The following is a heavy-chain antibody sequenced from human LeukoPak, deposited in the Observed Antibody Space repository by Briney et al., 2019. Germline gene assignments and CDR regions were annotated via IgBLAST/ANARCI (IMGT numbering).Heavy chain of an antibody. CDR3: GRVSQYNPQYPYGYGYFDY. J-gene: IGHJ4*02. CDR1: GGSISSSNYY. CDR2: IYYNGNT. D-gene: IGHD5-18*01. V-gene: IGHV4-61*05. Sequence: SETLSLTCTVSGGSISSSNYYWGWIRQPPGKGLEWIGYIYYNGNTKYNPSLKSRVTMSVDTSKKQLSLNVSSVTAADTAVYYCGRVSQYNPQYPYGYGYFDYWGQGTLVTVSS.